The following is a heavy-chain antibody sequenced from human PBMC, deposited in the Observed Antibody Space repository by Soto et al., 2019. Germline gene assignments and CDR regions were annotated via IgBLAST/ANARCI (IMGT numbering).Heavy chain of an antibody. CDR3: ARVGCSGGSCNDY. V-gene: IGHV1-69*01. CDR1: GGTFSSYA. Sequence: VQLVQSGAEVKKPGSSVKVSCKASGGTFSSYAISWVRQAPGQGLEWMGGIIPIFGRANYAQKIQGRVTISADESTSTAYMELSSLRSEDTAVYYCARVGCSGGSCNDYWGQGTLVTVSS. J-gene: IGHJ4*02. D-gene: IGHD2-15*01. CDR2: IIPIFGRA.